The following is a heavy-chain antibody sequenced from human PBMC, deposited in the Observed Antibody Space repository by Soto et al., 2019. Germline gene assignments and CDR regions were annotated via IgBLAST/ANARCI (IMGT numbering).Heavy chain of an antibody. D-gene: IGHD3-10*01. CDR1: VGTFSSYA. J-gene: IGHJ3*02. CDR2: IIPIFGTA. Sequence: QVQLVQSGAEVKKPGSSVKVSCKASVGTFSSYAISWVRQAPGQGLEWMGGIIPIFGTAKYAQKFQGRVTITADESTRTAYMELSSLRSEDTAVYYCARSSYGSGSLGAFDIWGQGTMVTVSS. CDR3: ARSSYGSGSLGAFDI. V-gene: IGHV1-69*01.